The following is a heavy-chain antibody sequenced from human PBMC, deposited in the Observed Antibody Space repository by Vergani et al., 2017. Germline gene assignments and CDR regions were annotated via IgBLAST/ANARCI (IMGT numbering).Heavy chain of an antibody. V-gene: IGHV3-23*01. CDR3: AKLLTDSSGWKDY. CDR2: ISGSGGST. Sequence: EVQLLESGGGLVQPGGSLRLSCAASGFTFSSYAMSWVRQAPGKGLEWVSAISGSGGSTYYADSGKGRFTISRDNSKNTLYLQMNSLRAEDTAVYYCAKLLTDSSGWKDYWGQGTLVTVSS. D-gene: IGHD6-19*01. CDR1: GFTFSSYA. J-gene: IGHJ4*02.